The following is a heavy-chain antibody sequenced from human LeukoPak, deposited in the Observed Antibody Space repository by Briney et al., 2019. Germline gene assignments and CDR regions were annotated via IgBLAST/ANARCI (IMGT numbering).Heavy chain of an antibody. CDR2: TSSSSSYI. V-gene: IGHV3-21*04. J-gene: IGHJ6*03. CDR1: GFTFSSYE. D-gene: IGHD3-10*01. Sequence: GGSLRLSCAASGFTFSSYEMNWVRQAPGKGLEWVSSTSSSSSYIYYADSVKGRFTISRDNAKNSLDLQMNSLRAEDTAVYYCARTRDGSGSYYNFYYYYYMDVWGKGTTVTISS. CDR3: ARTRDGSGSYYNFYYYYYMDV.